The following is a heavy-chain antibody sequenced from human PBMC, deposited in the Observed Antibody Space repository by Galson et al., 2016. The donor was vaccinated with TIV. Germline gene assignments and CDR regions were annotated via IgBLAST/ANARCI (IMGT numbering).Heavy chain of an antibody. CDR1: GFTFSSYE. V-gene: IGHV3-48*03. CDR3: ARVATFVDAFDL. Sequence: SLRLSCAGSGFTFSSYEVNWVRQAPGKGLEWISYISPSGTIYYADSVKGRFTISRDNAKNSLFLQMNRLRAEDTAVYFCARVATFVDAFDLWGQGTVVTVS. CDR2: ISPSGTI. D-gene: IGHD5-12*01. J-gene: IGHJ3*01.